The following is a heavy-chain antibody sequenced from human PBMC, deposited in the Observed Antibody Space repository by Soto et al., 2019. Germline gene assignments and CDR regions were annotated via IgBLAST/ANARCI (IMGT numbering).Heavy chain of an antibody. CDR3: ARDEPIVVVTATDYYYYGMGV. Sequence: GGSLRLSCAASGFTFSSYAMSWVRQAPGKGLEWVSAISGSGGSTYYADSVKGRFTISRDNSKNTLYLQMNSLRAEDTAVYYCARDEPIVVVTATDYYYYGMGVWGQGTTVTVSS. V-gene: IGHV3-23*01. D-gene: IGHD2-21*02. CDR1: GFTFSSYA. J-gene: IGHJ6*02. CDR2: ISGSGGST.